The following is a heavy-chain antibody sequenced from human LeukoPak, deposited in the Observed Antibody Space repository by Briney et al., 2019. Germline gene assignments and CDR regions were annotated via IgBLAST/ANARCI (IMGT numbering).Heavy chain of an antibody. V-gene: IGHV4-34*01. CDR2: INHSGST. D-gene: IGHD4-17*01. CDR1: GGSFSGYY. J-gene: IGHJ4*02. CDR3: ARGLSTVTTAFGY. Sequence: SETLSLTCAVYGGSFSGYYWSWIRQPPGKGLEWIGEINHSGSTNYNPSLKSRVTISVDTSKNQFSLKLSSVTAADTAVYYCARGLSTVTTAFGYWGQGTLVTVPS.